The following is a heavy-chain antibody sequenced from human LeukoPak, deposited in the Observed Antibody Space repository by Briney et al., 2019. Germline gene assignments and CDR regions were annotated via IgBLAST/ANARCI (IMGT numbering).Heavy chain of an antibody. D-gene: IGHD5-24*01. CDR2: ITGCVGST. Sequence: GGSLRLSCAASRFTFSSFAMSWVRPAPGKGLAWVSRITGCVGSTYYARSVRGRFTISRDNSKNTLILQMNSLRAEGTAVYYSAKYLSAYRYGIPWDDYGLDVWGQGTTVTVSS. V-gene: IGHV3-23*01. CDR1: RFTFSSFA. J-gene: IGHJ6*02. CDR3: AKYLSAYRYGIPWDDYGLDV.